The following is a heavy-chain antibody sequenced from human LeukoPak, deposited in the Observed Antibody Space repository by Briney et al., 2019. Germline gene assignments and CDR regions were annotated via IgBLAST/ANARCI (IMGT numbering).Heavy chain of an antibody. CDR3: ARDIAHGGYLFDY. V-gene: IGHV3-33*01. Sequence: QPGRSLRLSCAASRFTFSSYGMHWVRQAPGKGLEWVAVIWYDGSNKYYADSVKGRFTISRDNSKNTLYLQMNSLRAEDTAVYYCARDIAHGGYLFDYWGQGTLVTVSS. J-gene: IGHJ4*02. CDR1: RFTFSSYG. CDR2: IWYDGSNK. D-gene: IGHD1-26*01.